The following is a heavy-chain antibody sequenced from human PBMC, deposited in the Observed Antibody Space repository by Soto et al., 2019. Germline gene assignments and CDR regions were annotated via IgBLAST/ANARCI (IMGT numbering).Heavy chain of an antibody. Sequence: PGGSLRLSCAASGFTFSSYSMNWVRQAPGKGLEWVSSISSSSSYIYYADSVKGRFTISRDNAKNSLYLQMNSLRAEDTAVYYCARDGAQWELGSIWFDYWGQGTLVTVSS. CDR2: ISSSSSYI. V-gene: IGHV3-21*01. CDR3: ARDGAQWELGSIWFDY. CDR1: GFTFSSYS. J-gene: IGHJ4*02. D-gene: IGHD1-26*01.